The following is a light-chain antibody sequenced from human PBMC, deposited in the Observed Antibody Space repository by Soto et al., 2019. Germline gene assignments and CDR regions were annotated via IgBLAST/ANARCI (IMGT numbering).Light chain of an antibody. J-gene: IGKJ5*01. V-gene: IGKV3-11*01. Sequence: EIVLTQSPATLSLSPGERTTLSCRASPSVTTFLAWYQQKPGQAPRLLIYGAFNRATGIPARFSGSGSGTDFTLTISSLEPEDSAIYDCQQRNIWPPVTFGLGTRLEIK. CDR3: QQRNIWPPVT. CDR2: GAF. CDR1: PSVTTF.